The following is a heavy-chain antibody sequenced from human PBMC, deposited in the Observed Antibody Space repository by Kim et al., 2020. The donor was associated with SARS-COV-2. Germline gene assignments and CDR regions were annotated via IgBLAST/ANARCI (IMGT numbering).Heavy chain of an antibody. CDR2: SK. D-gene: IGHD6-13*01. V-gene: IGHV1-46*01. Sequence: SKSYAQKFQGRVTMTRDTSTSAVYMELSSLRSEDTAVYYCARYSSSWFDYWGQGTLVTVSS. CDR3: ARYSSSWFDY. J-gene: IGHJ4*02.